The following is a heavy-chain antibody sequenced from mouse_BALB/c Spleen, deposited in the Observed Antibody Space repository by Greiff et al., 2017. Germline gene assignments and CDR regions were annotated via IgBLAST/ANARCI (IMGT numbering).Heavy chain of an antibody. CDR1: GYTFTDYA. J-gene: IGHJ4*01. V-gene: IGHV1-67*01. CDR3: ARSSNYVDYYAMDY. D-gene: IGHD2-5*01. Sequence: QVQLKESGPELVRPGVSVKISCKGSGYTFTDYAMHWVQQSHAKSLEWIGVISTYYGNTNYNQKFKGKATMTVDKSSSTAYMELARLTSEDSAIYYCARSSNYVDYYAMDYWGQGTSVTVSS. CDR2: ISTYYGNT.